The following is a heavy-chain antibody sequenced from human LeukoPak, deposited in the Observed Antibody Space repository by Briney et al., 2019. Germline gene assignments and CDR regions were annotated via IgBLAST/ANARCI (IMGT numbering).Heavy chain of an antibody. CDR3: ATIPHTAKGYYYGMDV. J-gene: IGHJ6*02. Sequence: ASVKVSCKVSGYTLTELSMHWVRQAPGEGLEWMGGFDPEDGETIYAQKFQGRVTMTEDTSTDTAYMELSSLRSEDTAVYYCATIPHTAKGYYYGMDVWGQGTTVTVSS. V-gene: IGHV1-24*01. CDR1: GYTLTELS. D-gene: IGHD5-18*01. CDR2: FDPEDGET.